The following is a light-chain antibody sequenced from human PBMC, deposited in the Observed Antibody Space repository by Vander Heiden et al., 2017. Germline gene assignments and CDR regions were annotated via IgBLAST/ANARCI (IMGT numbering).Light chain of an antibody. CDR2: DAS. J-gene: IGKJ2*01. V-gene: IGKV1-33*01. Sequence: DIQMTQSPSSLSASVGDRVTITCQASQDISNYLNWYQQKPGKAPKLLIYDASKLETGVPSRFSGSGSGTDFTFTISSLQPEDIATYYWQQDHNLHLFGQRTKLEIK. CDR1: QDISNY. CDR3: QQDHNLHL.